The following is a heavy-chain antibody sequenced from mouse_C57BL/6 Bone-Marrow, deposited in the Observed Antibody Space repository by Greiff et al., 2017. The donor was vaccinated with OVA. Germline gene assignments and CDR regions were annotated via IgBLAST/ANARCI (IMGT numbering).Heavy chain of an antibody. Sequence: QVQLQQPGAELVKPGASVKMSCKASGYTFTSYWITWVKQRSGQGLEWIGDIYPGSGSTNYNEKFKSKATLTVDTSSSTAYMQLSSLTSEDSAVYYCARPLLWLRRDAFDYWGQGTTLTVSS. V-gene: IGHV1-55*01. CDR1: GYTFTSYW. CDR3: ARPLLWLRRDAFDY. D-gene: IGHD2-2*01. CDR2: IYPGSGST. J-gene: IGHJ2*01.